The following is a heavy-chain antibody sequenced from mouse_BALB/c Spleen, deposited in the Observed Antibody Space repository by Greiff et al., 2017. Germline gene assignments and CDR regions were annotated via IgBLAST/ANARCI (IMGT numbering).Heavy chain of an antibody. D-gene: IGHD2-1*01. V-gene: IGHV5-9-3*01. Sequence: EVQRVESGGGLVKPGGSLKLSCAASGFTFSSYAMSWVRQTPEKRLEWVATISSGGSYTYYPDSVKGRFTISRDNAKNTLYLQMSSLRSEDTAMYYCARGNGNYDYWGQGTTLTVSS. CDR1: GFTFSSYA. CDR2: ISSGGSYT. J-gene: IGHJ2*01. CDR3: ARGNGNYDY.